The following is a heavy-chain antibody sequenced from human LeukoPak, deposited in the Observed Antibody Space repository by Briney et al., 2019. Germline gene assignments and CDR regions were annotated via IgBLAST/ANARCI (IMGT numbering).Heavy chain of an antibody. CDR1: GGSFSGYY. CDR3: ARAGKVTTSLGAFDI. J-gene: IGHJ3*02. Sequence: IPSETLSLTCAVYGGSFSGYYWSWIRQPPGKGLEWIGEINHSGSTNYNPSLKSRVTISVDTSKNQFSLKLSSVTAADTAVYYCARAGKVTTSLGAFDIWGQGTMVTVSS. D-gene: IGHD4-17*01. V-gene: IGHV4-34*01. CDR2: INHSGST.